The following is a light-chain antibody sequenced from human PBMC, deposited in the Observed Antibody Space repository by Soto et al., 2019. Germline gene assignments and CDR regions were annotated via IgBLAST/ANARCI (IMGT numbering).Light chain of an antibody. V-gene: IGLV1-36*01. CDR2: YDD. CDR1: SSNIGNNA. Sequence: QSVLTQPSSVSEAPRQRVTISCSGSSSNIGNNAVNWYQQLPGKAPKLLIYYDDLLPSGVSDRFSGSKSGTSASLAISGLQSEYEADYYCAAWDDSLNGVVFGGGTKLTVL. J-gene: IGLJ2*01. CDR3: AAWDDSLNGVV.